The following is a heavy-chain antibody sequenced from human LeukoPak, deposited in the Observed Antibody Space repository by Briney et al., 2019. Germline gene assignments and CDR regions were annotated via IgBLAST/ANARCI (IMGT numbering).Heavy chain of an antibody. CDR1: GGSISSYY. D-gene: IGHD3-3*01. CDR2: IYYSGST. V-gene: IGHV4-59*01. CDR3: AKDDALGYDCWSGYSNFDY. J-gene: IGHJ4*02. Sequence: SETLSLTCTVSGGSISSYYWIWIRQPPGKGLEWIGYIYYSGSTNYNPSLNSRVTISVATSKNQFSLKLSSVTAADTAVYYCAKDDALGYDCWSGYSNFDYWGQGTLVTVSS.